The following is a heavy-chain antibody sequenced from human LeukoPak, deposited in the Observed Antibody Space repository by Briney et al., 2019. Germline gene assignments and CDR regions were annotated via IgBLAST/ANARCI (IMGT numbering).Heavy chain of an antibody. V-gene: IGHV3-7*04. D-gene: IGHD3-3*02. CDR2: IKEDGSEK. Sequence: GGSLRLSCAASGFTFSNYWMNWARQAPGKGLEWVANIKEDGSEKYYVDSVKGRFTISRDNAKNSLYLQMDSLRAEDTAVYYCARDSQHLNFDHWGQGTLVTVSS. J-gene: IGHJ4*02. CDR3: ARDSQHLNFDH. CDR1: GFTFSNYW.